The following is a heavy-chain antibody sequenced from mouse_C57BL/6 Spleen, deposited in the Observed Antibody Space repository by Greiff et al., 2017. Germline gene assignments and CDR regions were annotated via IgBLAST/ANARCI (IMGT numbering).Heavy chain of an antibody. CDR2: ISSGSSTI. CDR1: GFTFSDYG. V-gene: IGHV5-17*01. D-gene: IGHD2-2*01. J-gene: IGHJ2*01. Sequence: VQLQQSGGGLVKPGGSLKLSCAASGFTFSDYGMHWVRQAPEKGLEWVAYISSGSSTIYYADTVKGRFTISRDNAKNTLFLQMTSLRSEDTAMYYCARIYYGYDDALDYWGQGTTLTVSS. CDR3: ARIYYGYDDALDY.